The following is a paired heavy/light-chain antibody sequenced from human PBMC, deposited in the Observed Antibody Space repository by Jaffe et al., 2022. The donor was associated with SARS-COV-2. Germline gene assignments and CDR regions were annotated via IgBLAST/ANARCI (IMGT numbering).Heavy chain of an antibody. CDR1: GFTFDDYG. Sequence: EVQLVESGGGVVRPGGSLRLSCAASGFTFDDYGMSWVRQAPGKGLEWVSGINWNGGSTGYADSVKGRFTISRDNAKNSLYLQMNSLRAEDTALYHCARHFRDDYGGNLGPNAFDIWGQGTMVTVSS. V-gene: IGHV3-20*01. CDR2: INWNGGST. D-gene: IGHD4-17*01. J-gene: IGHJ3*02. CDR3: ARHFRDDYGGNLGPNAFDI.
Light chain of an antibody. J-gene: IGLJ3*02. CDR1: SSDVGSYNL. CDR2: EGS. Sequence: QSALTQPASVSGSPGQSITISCTGTSSDVGSYNLVSWYQQHPGKAPKLMIYEGSKRPSGVSNRFSGSKSGNTASLTISGLQAEDEADYYCCSYAGSSTLWVFGGGTKLTVL. CDR3: CSYAGSSTLWV. V-gene: IGLV2-23*01.